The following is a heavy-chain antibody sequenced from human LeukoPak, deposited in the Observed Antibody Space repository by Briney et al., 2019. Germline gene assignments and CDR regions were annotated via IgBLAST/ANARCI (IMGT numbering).Heavy chain of an antibody. CDR2: ISYDGSNK. CDR1: GFTFSSYA. D-gene: IGHD2-21*01. Sequence: PGRSLRLSCAASGFTFSSYAMHWVRQAPGKGLEWVAVISYDGSNKYYADSVKGRFTISRDNSKNTLYLQMNSLRAEDTAVYYCAGDYSAESDYWGQGTLVTVSS. CDR3: AGDYSAESDY. V-gene: IGHV3-30*04. J-gene: IGHJ4*02.